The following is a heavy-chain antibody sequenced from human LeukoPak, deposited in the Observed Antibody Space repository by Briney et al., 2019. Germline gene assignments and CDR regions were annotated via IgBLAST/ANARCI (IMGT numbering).Heavy chain of an antibody. D-gene: IGHD3-10*01. CDR3: ARDSRELLWFGETGAGSPTTDY. V-gene: IGHV1-46*01. J-gene: IGHJ4*02. CDR1: GYTFTSYY. CDR2: INPSGGST. Sequence: ASVKVSCKASGYTFTSYYMHWVRQPPGQGLEWMGIINPSGGSTSYAPKYQGRATMTRDTTTSTVYMELSSLRSEDTAVYYCARDSRELLWFGETGAGSPTTDYWGQGTLVTVSS.